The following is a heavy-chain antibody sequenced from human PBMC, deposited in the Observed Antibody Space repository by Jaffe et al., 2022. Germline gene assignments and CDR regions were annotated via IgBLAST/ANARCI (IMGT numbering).Heavy chain of an antibody. CDR1: GFTFSSYG. V-gene: IGHV3-30*02. D-gene: IGHD3-16*02. J-gene: IGHJ3*02. CDR2: IRYDGSNK. Sequence: QVQLVESGGGVVQPGGSLRLSCAASGFTFSSYGMHWVRQAPGKGLEWVAFIRYDGSNKYYADSVKGRFTISRDNSKNTLYLQMNSLRAEDTAVYYCAKEPQGPKNELTYYDYIWGSYRTPDAFDIWGQGTMVTVSS. CDR3: AKEPQGPKNELTYYDYIWGSYRTPDAFDI.